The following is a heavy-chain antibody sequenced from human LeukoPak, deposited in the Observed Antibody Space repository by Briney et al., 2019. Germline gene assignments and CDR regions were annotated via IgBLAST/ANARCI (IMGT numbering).Heavy chain of an antibody. V-gene: IGHV3-20*01. CDR2: INWNGGST. CDR3: AREATIVREFSIYYYYYMDV. CDR1: GFTFSSYS. J-gene: IGHJ6*03. Sequence: GGSLRLYCAASGFTFSSYSMNWVRQAPGKGLEWVSGINWNGGSTGYADSVKGRFTISRDNAKNSLYLQMNSLRAEDTALYHCAREATIVREFSIYYYYYMDVWGKGTRVTIS. D-gene: IGHD3-10*01.